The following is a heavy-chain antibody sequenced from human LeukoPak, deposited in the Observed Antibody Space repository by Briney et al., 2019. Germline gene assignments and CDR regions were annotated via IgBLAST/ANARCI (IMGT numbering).Heavy chain of an antibody. Sequence: SETLSLTCTVSGGSISSYYWSWIRQPPGKGLEWIGYIYTSGSTNYNPSLKSRVTISVDTSKNQFSLKLSSVTAADTAVYYWARLVAPIVVVPSAIHGVNGFDPWGQGTLVTVSP. CDR3: ARLVAPIVVVPSAIHGVNGFDP. V-gene: IGHV4-4*09. J-gene: IGHJ5*02. D-gene: IGHD2-2*01. CDR1: GGSISSYY. CDR2: IYTSGST.